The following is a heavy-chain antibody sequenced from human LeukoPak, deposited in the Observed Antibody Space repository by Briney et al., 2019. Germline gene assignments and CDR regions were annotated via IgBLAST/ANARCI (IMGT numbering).Heavy chain of an antibody. CDR3: ASGAYYYDSSGYSAFDI. D-gene: IGHD3-22*01. Sequence: GGSLRLSCAASGFSFDDSGMHWVRQAPGKGLEWVSLISWDAESTYYADSVKGRFTISRDNAKNSLYLQMNSLRAEDTALYYCASGAYYYDSSGYSAFDIWGQGTMVTVSS. J-gene: IGHJ3*02. V-gene: IGHV3-43D*03. CDR1: GFSFDDSG. CDR2: ISWDAEST.